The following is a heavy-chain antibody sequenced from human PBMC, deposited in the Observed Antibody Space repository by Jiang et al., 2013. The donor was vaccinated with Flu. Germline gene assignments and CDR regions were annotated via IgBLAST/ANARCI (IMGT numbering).Heavy chain of an antibody. V-gene: IGHV3-33*01. D-gene: IGHD1-1*01. J-gene: IGHJ4*02. CDR3: ARDGTTLRAPKH. Sequence: VIWYDGSNEYYADCVKGRFTISRDNSKNTLYLQMNSLRAEDTAVYYCARDGTTLRAPKHWGQGTLVTVSS. CDR2: IWYDGSNE.